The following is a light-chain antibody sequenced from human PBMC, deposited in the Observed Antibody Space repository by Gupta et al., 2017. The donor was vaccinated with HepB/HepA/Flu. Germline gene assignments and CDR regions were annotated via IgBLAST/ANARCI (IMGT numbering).Light chain of an antibody. CDR2: DVT. Sequence: QSALTQPASVSGSPGQSITISCAGTSSDVGGYDYVSWYQQHPGKAPKLMIYDVTSRPSGVSNRFSGSKSGTTASLTISGLQAEDEADYYCSSYANRGPLYVFGTGTKVTVL. CDR1: SSDVGGYDY. V-gene: IGLV2-14*03. CDR3: SSYANRGPLYV. J-gene: IGLJ1*01.